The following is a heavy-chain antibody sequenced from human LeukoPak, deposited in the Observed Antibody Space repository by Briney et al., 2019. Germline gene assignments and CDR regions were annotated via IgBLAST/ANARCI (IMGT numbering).Heavy chain of an antibody. J-gene: IGHJ5*02. CDR1: GYTFTGYY. CDR3: ARDISYYDSSGYYEWCEP. CDR2: INPDSGGI. D-gene: IGHD3-22*01. Sequence: ASVKLSCAASGYTFTGYYMHWVRQAPGQGLEWVGCINPDSGGIYYAQKLQDRATMTRDTSISTAYMELSRLRSDDTAVYYCARDISYYDSSGYYEWCEPGGEAPVVTVS. V-gene: IGHV1-2*02.